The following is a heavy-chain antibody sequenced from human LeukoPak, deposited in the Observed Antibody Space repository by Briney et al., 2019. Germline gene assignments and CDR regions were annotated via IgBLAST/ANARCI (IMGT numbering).Heavy chain of an antibody. CDR1: GGSFSGYY. V-gene: IGHV4-34*01. Sequence: PSETLSLTCAVYGGSFSGYYWSWIRQPPGKGLEWIGEINHSGSTNYNPSLKSRVTISVDTSKNQFSLKLSSVTAADTAVYYCARVPFRRGLFDYWGQGTLVTVSS. J-gene: IGHJ4*02. CDR3: ARVPFRRGLFDY. D-gene: IGHD2/OR15-2a*01. CDR2: INHSGST.